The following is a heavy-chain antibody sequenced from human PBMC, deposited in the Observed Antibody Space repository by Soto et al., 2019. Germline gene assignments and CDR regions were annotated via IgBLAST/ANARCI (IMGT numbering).Heavy chain of an antibody. V-gene: IGHV3-23*01. CDR2: VSGSGGST. CDR1: GFTFSSYA. J-gene: IGHJ4*02. CDR3: ARGRTVTTPFVDY. D-gene: IGHD4-17*01. Sequence: EVQLLESGGGLVQPGGSLRLSCAASGFTFSSYAMSWVRQAPGKGLEWVSGVSGSGGSTHYADSVKGRFTISRDNAKNSLYLQMNSLRAEDTAVYYCARGRTVTTPFVDYWGQGTLVTVSS.